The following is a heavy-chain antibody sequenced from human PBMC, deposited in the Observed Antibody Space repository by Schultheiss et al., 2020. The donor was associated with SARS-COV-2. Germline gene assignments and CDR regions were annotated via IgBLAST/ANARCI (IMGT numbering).Heavy chain of an antibody. CDR2: IIPILGIA. CDR1: GYTFTSYG. D-gene: IGHD3-10*01. Sequence: ASVKVSCKASGYTFTSYGISWVRQAPGQGLEWMGGIIPILGIANYAQKFQGRVTMTTDTSTSTAYMELSSLRSDDTAVYYCARSPTVRGPAGNDYWGQGTLVTVSS. J-gene: IGHJ4*02. V-gene: IGHV1-18*04. CDR3: ARSPTVRGPAGNDY.